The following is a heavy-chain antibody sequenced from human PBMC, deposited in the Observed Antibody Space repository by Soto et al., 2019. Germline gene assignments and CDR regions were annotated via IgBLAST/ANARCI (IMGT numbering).Heavy chain of an antibody. J-gene: IGHJ6*02. D-gene: IGHD3-3*01. CDR1: GFTFSSYE. V-gene: IGHV3-48*03. Sequence: GGSLRLSCAASGFTFSSYEMNWVRQAPGKGLEWVSYISSSGSTIYYADSVKGRFTISRDNAKNSLYLQMNSLRAEDTAVYYCARDSYDFWSGYEGYYYYGMDVWGQGTTVTVSS. CDR2: ISSSGSTI. CDR3: ARDSYDFWSGYEGYYYYGMDV.